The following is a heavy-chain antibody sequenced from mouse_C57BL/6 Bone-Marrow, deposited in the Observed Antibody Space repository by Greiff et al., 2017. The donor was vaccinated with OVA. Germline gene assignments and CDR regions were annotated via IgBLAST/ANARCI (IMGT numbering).Heavy chain of an antibody. V-gene: IGHV1-76*01. CDR1: GYTFTDYY. CDR3: ASLYYYGSSYGWYFDV. CDR2: IYPGSGNT. Sequence: VHLVESGAELVRPGASVKLSCKASGYTFTDYYINWVKQRPGQGLEWIARIYPGSGNTYYNEKFKGKATLTAEKSSSTAYMQLSSLTSEDSAVYFCASLYYYGSSYGWYFDVWGTGTTVTVSS. J-gene: IGHJ1*03. D-gene: IGHD1-1*01.